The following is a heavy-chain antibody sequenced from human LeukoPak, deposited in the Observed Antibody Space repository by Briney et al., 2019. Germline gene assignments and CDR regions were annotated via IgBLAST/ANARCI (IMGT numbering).Heavy chain of an antibody. Sequence: ASVKVSCTASGYTFTSYGISWVRQAPGQGLEWMGWISAYNGNTNYAQKLQGRVTMTTDTSTSTAYMELRSLRSDDTAMYYCARLLGGVPAALGWSFWFDPWGQGTLVTVSS. V-gene: IGHV1-18*01. CDR3: ARLLGGVPAALGWSFWFDP. D-gene: IGHD2-2*01. J-gene: IGHJ5*02. CDR1: GYTFTSYG. CDR2: ISAYNGNT.